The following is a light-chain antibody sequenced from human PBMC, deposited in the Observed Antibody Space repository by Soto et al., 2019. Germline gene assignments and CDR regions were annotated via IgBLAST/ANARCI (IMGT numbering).Light chain of an antibody. CDR1: QDIMKY. J-gene: IGKJ3*01. CDR3: QHYDHLPPFT. Sequence: DIQMTQSPSSLSASVGDRVTITCQASQDIMKYLNWYQQKPGRAPKLLIYGASNLETGVPSRFSGSGYGTDFTFTISSLQPEDIATYYCQHYDHLPPFTFGPG. V-gene: IGKV1-33*01. CDR2: GAS.